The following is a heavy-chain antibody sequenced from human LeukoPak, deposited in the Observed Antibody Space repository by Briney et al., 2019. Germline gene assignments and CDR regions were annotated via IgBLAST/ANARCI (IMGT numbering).Heavy chain of an antibody. V-gene: IGHV3-48*01. J-gene: IGHJ6*03. Sequence: PGGSLRLSCAASGFTFSSYSMNWVRQAPGKGLEWVSYISSSSSTIYYADSVKGRFTISRDNAKNSLYLQMNSLRAEDTAVYYCARDVDGGEDYYMGVWGKGTTVTVSS. CDR2: ISSSSSTI. CDR1: GFTFSSYS. CDR3: ARDVDGGEDYYMGV. D-gene: IGHD2-21*01.